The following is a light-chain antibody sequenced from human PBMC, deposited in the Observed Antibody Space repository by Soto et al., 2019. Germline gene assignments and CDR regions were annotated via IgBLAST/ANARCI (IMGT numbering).Light chain of an antibody. J-gene: IGKJ5*01. V-gene: IGKV1-39*01. CDR3: QQNYSIPIT. Sequence: DIQMTQSPSSLSASVGARVTTTRGASHSISAYLNWYHQIPGKAPDLLSYAASSLQSGVPSRFSGSGSGTDFTLTITGLQPEDFETYYCQQNYSIPITFGQGTRLETK. CDR1: HSISAY. CDR2: AAS.